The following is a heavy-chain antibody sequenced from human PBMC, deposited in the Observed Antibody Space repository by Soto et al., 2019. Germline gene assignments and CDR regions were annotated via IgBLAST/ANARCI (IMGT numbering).Heavy chain of an antibody. CDR1: GFTFSSYG. J-gene: IGHJ4*02. CDR2: IWYDGSNK. D-gene: IGHD1-1*01. Sequence: PGGSLRLSCAASGFTFSSYGMHWVRQAPGKGLEWVAVIWYDGSNKYYADSVKGRFTISRDNSKNTLYLQMNGLRAEDTAAYYCAKLNWNDPLRFWGQGILVTVSS. V-gene: IGHV3-33*06. CDR3: AKLNWNDPLRF.